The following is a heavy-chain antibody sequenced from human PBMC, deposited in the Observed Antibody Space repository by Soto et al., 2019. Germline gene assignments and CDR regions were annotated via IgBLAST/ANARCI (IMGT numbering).Heavy chain of an antibody. D-gene: IGHD3-10*01. CDR2: ISYDGSNK. V-gene: IGHV3-30*18. Sequence: GGSLRLSCAASGFTFSSYGVHWVRQAPGKGLEWVAVISYDGSNKYYADSVKGRFTISRDNSKNTLYLQMNSLRAEDTAVYYCAKARARFGELNYWGQGTLVT. CDR3: AKARARFGELNY. J-gene: IGHJ4*02. CDR1: GFTFSSYG.